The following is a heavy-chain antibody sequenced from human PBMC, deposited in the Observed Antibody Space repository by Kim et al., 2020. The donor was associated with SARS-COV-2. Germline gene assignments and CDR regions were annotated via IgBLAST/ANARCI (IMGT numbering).Heavy chain of an antibody. CDR2: INAGNGNT. Sequence: ASVKVSCKASGYTFTTYAMQWVRQAPGQRLEWMGWINAGNGNTKYSQKFQGRVTITRDTSASTAYMELSSLRSEDTAVYYCARMDYYDSRGTGAFDFWGQGTMVTVSS. J-gene: IGHJ3*01. V-gene: IGHV1-3*01. CDR1: GYTFTTYA. CDR3: ARMDYYDSRGTGAFDF. D-gene: IGHD3-22*01.